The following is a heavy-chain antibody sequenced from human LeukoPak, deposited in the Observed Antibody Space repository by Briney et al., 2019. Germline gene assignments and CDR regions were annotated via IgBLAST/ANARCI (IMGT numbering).Heavy chain of an antibody. CDR2: IIPIFGTA. Sequence: ASVKVSCKASGGTVSRYAISWVRQAPGQGLEWMGGIIPIFGTANYAQKFQGRVTITADKSTSTAYMELSSLRSEDTAVYYCASPPGDDILTGYYRSFDYWGQGPLVTVSS. D-gene: IGHD3-9*01. V-gene: IGHV1-69*06. J-gene: IGHJ4*02. CDR3: ASPPGDDILTGYYRSFDY. CDR1: GGTVSRYA.